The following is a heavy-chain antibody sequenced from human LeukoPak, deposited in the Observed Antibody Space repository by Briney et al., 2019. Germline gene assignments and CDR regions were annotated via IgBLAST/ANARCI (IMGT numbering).Heavy chain of an antibody. CDR1: GGSFSGYY. V-gene: IGHV4-34*01. CDR2: INHSGST. J-gene: IGHJ4*02. Sequence: PSETLSLTCAVYGGSFSGYYWSWIRQPPGKGLEWIGEINHSGSTNYNPSLKSRVTISVDTSKNQFSLKLSSVTAADTAVYYCARGVGYCSGGSGDGSHSFTRRHYFDYWGQGTLVTVSS. D-gene: IGHD2-15*01. CDR3: ARGVGYCSGGSGDGSHSFTRRHYFDY.